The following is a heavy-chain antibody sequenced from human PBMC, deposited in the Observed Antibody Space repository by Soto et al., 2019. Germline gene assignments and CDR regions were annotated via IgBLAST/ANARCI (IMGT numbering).Heavy chain of an antibody. CDR1: GGSISSYY. J-gene: IGHJ5*02. CDR2: IYYIGST. V-gene: IGHV4-59*01. D-gene: IGHD2-8*02. Sequence: SETLSLTCTVSGGSISSYYWSWIRQPPGKGLEWIGYIYYIGSTNYDPSLKSRVTISVDTSKNQFSLKLSSVTAADTAVYYCAAGGDWFDPWGQGTLVTVSS. CDR3: AAGGDWFDP.